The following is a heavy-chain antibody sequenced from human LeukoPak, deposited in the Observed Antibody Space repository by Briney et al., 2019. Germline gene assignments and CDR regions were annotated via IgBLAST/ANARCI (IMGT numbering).Heavy chain of an antibody. V-gene: IGHV3-21*01. D-gene: IGHD1-26*01. J-gene: IGHJ6*03. CDR2: ITSSSSRT. CDR1: GFTFSTYN. CDR3: ARDPYSGGYGAYYYYYMDV. Sequence: KTGGSLRLSCAASGFTFSTYNMNWVRQAPGKALEWVSSITSSSSRTFYADSVKGRYTISRDNAKNSLYLQMDSLRAEDTAVYYCARDPYSGGYGAYYYYYMDVWGKGTTVTVSS.